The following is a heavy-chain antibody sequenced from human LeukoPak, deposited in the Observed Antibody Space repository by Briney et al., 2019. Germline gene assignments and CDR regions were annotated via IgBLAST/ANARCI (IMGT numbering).Heavy chain of an antibody. CDR2: ISFDGSNK. V-gene: IGHV3-30-3*01. CDR1: GFTFRSYA. Sequence: PGRSLRLSCAASGFTFRSYAMHWVRQAPGKGLEWVAVISFDGSNKYYADSVKGRFTISRDNSKNTLYLQMNSLRAEDTAVYYCAREPVAYCGGDCYSGYFDYWGQGTLVTVSS. D-gene: IGHD2-21*02. CDR3: AREPVAYCGGDCYSGYFDY. J-gene: IGHJ4*02.